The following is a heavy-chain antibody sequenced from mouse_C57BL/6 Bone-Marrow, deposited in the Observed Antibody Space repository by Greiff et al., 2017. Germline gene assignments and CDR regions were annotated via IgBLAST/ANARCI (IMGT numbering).Heavy chain of an antibody. Sequence: EVQRVESGGGLVKPGGSLKLSCAASGFSFSSYAMSWVRQTPEKRLAWVATISDGGSYTYYPDNVKGRFTISRDNAKNNQYLQMSHLKSEDTAMYYCARETTVGATGAYWGQGTLVTVSA. CDR1: GFSFSSYA. D-gene: IGHD1-1*01. CDR3: ARETTVGATGAY. J-gene: IGHJ3*01. CDR2: ISDGGSYT. V-gene: IGHV5-4*01.